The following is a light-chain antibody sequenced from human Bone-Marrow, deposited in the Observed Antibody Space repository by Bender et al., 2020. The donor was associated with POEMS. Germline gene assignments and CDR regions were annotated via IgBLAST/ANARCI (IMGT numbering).Light chain of an antibody. V-gene: IGLV1-51*01. Sequence: QSVLTQPPSMSAAPGQKVTITCSGSSSNVGNNHVSWYQQFPGAAPKLLIHDNNRPSGIPDRFSGSKSGTSATLGITGLQTEDEAAYFCAAWDDSLNGRLVFGGGTKLTVL. CDR3: AAWDDSLNGRLV. J-gene: IGLJ2*01. CDR1: SSNVGNNH. CDR2: DNN.